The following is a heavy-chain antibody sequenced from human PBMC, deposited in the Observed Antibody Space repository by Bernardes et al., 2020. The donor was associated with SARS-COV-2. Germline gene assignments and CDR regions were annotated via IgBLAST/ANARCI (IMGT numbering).Heavy chain of an antibody. V-gene: IGHV4-34*01. CDR3: ARYYGDYGLGY. J-gene: IGHJ4*02. CDR2: INHSGST. Sequence: SETLSLTCAVYGGSFSGYYWSWIRQPPGKGLEWIGEINHSGSTNYNPSLKSRVTISVDTSKNQFSLKLSSVTAADTAVYYCARYYGDYGLGYWGQGTLVTVSS. D-gene: IGHD4-17*01. CDR1: GGSFSGYY.